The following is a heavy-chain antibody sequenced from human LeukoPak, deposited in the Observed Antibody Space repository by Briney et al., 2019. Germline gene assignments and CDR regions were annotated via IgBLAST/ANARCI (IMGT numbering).Heavy chain of an antibody. CDR1: GFTFSSYS. CDR2: ISTGSSTI. CDR3: ARDLYYGSASPRLDY. D-gene: IGHD3-10*01. J-gene: IGHJ4*02. V-gene: IGHV3-48*01. Sequence: GGSLRLSCAASGFTFSSYSMNWVRRAPGKGLEWVSHISTGSSTIYYADSVKGRFTISRDNAHGSLYLQMDSLRVEDTAIYYCARDLYYGSASPRLDYWGQGTLVTVSS.